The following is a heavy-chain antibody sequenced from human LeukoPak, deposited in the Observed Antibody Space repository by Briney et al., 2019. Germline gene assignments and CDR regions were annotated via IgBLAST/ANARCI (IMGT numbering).Heavy chain of an antibody. D-gene: IGHD2-15*01. CDR1: GFTFSSYA. CDR3: AKDPTYCGGGSRYLTPIDY. V-gene: IGHV3-23*01. Sequence: GGSLRLSCAASGFTFSSYAMSWVRQAPGKGLEWVSSITDSGVNTYYADSVKGRFTISRDNSKNTLYLQMNSLRAEDTAVYYCAKDPTYCGGGSRYLTPIDYWGQGALVTVSS. CDR2: ITDSGVNT. J-gene: IGHJ4*02.